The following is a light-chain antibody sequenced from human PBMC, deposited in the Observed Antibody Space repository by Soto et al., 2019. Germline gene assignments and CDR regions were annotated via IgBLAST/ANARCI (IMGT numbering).Light chain of an antibody. CDR3: QQYHDWPRT. J-gene: IGKJ1*01. CDR2: GAS. CDR1: QTVSSN. V-gene: IGKV3-15*01. Sequence: EIVMTQSPATLSVSPGERVTLSCRATQTVSSNLAWYQQRPGQAPRILIYGASTRATDIPARFSGSGSGTEFTLTIRSLQSEDFAVYHCQQYHDWPRTFGRGTKVEIK.